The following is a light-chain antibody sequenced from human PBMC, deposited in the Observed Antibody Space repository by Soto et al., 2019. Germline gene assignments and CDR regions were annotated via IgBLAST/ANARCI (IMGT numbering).Light chain of an antibody. J-gene: IGKJ3*01. Sequence: DIVMTQSPLSLPVTPGEPASISCRSSQSLLHSNGYNYLDWYLQKPGQSPQLLIYLGSNRASGVPDRFSGSGSGTDFTLKISRVEAEHVGVYYCMQALQPLTFGPGTKVDIK. CDR2: LGS. V-gene: IGKV2-28*01. CDR1: QSLLHSNGYNY. CDR3: MQALQPLT.